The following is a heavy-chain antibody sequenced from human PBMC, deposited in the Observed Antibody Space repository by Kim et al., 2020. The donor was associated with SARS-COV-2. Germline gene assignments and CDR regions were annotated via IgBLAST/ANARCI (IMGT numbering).Heavy chain of an antibody. CDR1: GFTFSNAW. V-gene: IGHV3-15*01. CDR3: TTDSSSSWPDY. CDR2: IKSKTDGGTT. J-gene: IGHJ4*02. D-gene: IGHD6-13*01. Sequence: GGSLRLSCAASGFTFSNAWMSWVRQAPGKGLEWVGRIKSKTDGGTTDYAAPVKCRFTISRDDSKNTLYLQMNSLKTEDTAVYYCTTDSSSSWPDYWGQGTLVTVSS.